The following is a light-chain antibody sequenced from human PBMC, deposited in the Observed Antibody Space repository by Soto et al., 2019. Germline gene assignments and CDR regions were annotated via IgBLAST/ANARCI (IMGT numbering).Light chain of an antibody. CDR2: GTS. CDR3: QQYDSSPRT. J-gene: IGKJ1*01. Sequence: PGTLPLSPGERATLSCRASQSFTSRSLAWYQQKPGLAPRLLISGTSNRAAGIPDRFSGSGSGTDFTLTISRLEPEDFAVYYCQQYDSSPRTFGQGTKVDIK. CDR1: QSFTSRS. V-gene: IGKV3-20*01.